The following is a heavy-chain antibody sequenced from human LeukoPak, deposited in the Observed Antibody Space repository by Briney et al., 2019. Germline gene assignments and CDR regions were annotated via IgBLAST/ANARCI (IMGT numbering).Heavy chain of an antibody. V-gene: IGHV4-30-2*01. CDR2: IYETGST. CDR3: ARETVPHYFDS. J-gene: IGHJ4*02. Sequence: PSETLSLTCTVSGGSISSGYYYWSWIRQPPGKGLEWIGYIYETGSTYYNPSLKSRDTTSIDRSENQFSLKLNSVTAADTAVYYCARETVPHYFDSWGQGTLVTVSS. D-gene: IGHD2-2*01. CDR1: GGSISSGYYY.